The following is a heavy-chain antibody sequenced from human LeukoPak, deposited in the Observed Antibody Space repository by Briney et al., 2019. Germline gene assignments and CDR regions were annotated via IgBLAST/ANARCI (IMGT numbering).Heavy chain of an antibody. CDR1: GGSISSYY. J-gene: IGHJ4*02. V-gene: IGHV4-59*01. CDR2: IYYSGST. D-gene: IGHD4-17*01. CDR3: ARGRDYEDY. Sequence: SETLSLTCTVSGGSISSYYRSWIRQPPGKGLEWIGYIYYSGSTNYNPSLKSRVTISVDTSKNQFSLKLSSVTAADTAVYYCARGRDYEDYWGQGTLVTVSS.